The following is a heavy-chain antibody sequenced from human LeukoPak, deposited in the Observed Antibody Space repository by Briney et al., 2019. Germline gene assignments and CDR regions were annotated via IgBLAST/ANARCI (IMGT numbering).Heavy chain of an antibody. D-gene: IGHD1-26*01. V-gene: IGHV3-74*01. Sequence: GGSLRLSCAASGFTFSSYCMHWVRQAPGKGLVWVSRINSDGSSTSYADSVKGRFTISRDNAKNTLYLQMNSLRAEDTAVYYCARGYSGSYRLDYWGQGTLVTVSS. CDR2: INSDGSST. CDR1: GFTFSSYC. CDR3: ARGYSGSYRLDY. J-gene: IGHJ4*02.